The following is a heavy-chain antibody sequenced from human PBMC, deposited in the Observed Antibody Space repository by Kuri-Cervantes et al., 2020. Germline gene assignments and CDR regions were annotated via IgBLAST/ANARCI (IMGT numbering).Heavy chain of an antibody. J-gene: IGHJ3*02. D-gene: IGHD6-19*01. V-gene: IGHV3-23*01. CDR2: ISGSGGS. Sequence: GESLKISCAASGFTFSTYGMSWVRQAPGKGLEWVSGISGSGGSYYADSVKGRFTISRDNAKNSLYLQMNSLRAEDTAVYYCARDIAVYAFVIWGQGTMVTVSS. CDR3: ARDIAVYAFVI. CDR1: GFTFSTYG.